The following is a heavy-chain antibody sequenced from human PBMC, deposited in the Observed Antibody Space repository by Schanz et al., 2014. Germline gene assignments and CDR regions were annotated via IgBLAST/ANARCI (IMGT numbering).Heavy chain of an antibody. CDR2: ITAYNGDT. D-gene: IGHD5-18*01. CDR1: GYTFTSHG. CDR3: TRGGYSYALSAFDI. V-gene: IGHV1-18*01. Sequence: QVQLVQSGAEVKKPGASVKVSCKASGYTFTSHGISWVRQAPGQGLEWMGWITAYNGDTNYSLKLQGSVTMTTDTSTGTAYMELRSLRSDDTALDDYTRGGYSYALSAFDIWGQGTMVTVSS. J-gene: IGHJ3*02.